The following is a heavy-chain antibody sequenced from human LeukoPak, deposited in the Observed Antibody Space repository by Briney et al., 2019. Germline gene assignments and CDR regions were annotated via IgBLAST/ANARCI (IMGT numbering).Heavy chain of an antibody. V-gene: IGHV3-7*01. Sequence: GGSLRLSCAASGFTYTNYWVSWFRQAPGQGLEWVASIKQDGSERYYVDSVKGRFTISRDNAKNSLFLQLSSLRVEDTAVYYCARGSMHVYHLYTDYWGQGTLVTVSS. CDR1: GFTYTNYW. CDR3: ARGSMHVYHLYTDY. J-gene: IGHJ4*02. CDR2: IKQDGSER. D-gene: IGHD3-16*01.